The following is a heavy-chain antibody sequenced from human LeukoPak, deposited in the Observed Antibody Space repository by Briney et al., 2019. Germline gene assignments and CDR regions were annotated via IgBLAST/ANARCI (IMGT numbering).Heavy chain of an antibody. J-gene: IGHJ5*02. D-gene: IGHD5-18*01. V-gene: IGHV1-69*06. CDR2: IIPIFGTA. CDR3: ARDEGTWIQLSGWFDP. Sequence: ASVKVTCKASGGTFSSYAISWVRQAPGQGLEWMGGIIPIFGTANYAQKFQGRVTITADKSTSTAYMELSSLRSEDTAVHYCARDEGTWIQLSGWFDPWGQGTLVTVSS. CDR1: GGTFSSYA.